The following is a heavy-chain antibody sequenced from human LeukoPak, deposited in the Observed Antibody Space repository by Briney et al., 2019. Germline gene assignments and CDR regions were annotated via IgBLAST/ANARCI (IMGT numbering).Heavy chain of an antibody. CDR1: GGSISGYY. D-gene: IGHD2-21*02. CDR2: IYTSGST. CDR3: ARLVVTEPNWFDP. Sequence: SETLSLTCTVSGGSISGYYWSWFRQPPGKGLEWIGFIYTSGSTNYNPSLKSRVTISVDTSKNQFSLKLSSVTAADTAVYYCARLVVTEPNWFDPWGQGTRVTVSS. V-gene: IGHV4-4*09. J-gene: IGHJ5*02.